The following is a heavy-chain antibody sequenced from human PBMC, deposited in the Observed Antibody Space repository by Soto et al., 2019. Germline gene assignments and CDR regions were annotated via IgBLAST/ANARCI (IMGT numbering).Heavy chain of an antibody. Sequence: ESLSLTCRVSGVSINSSSYFWGWVRQPPGKGLEWIGSIYYSGSTYYNPSLRSRVTISVDTSKNQFSLKLSSVTAADTAVFYCARHYSSGSRNWFDPWGQGTLVTVYS. D-gene: IGHD6-19*01. CDR1: GVSINSSSYF. V-gene: IGHV4-39*01. J-gene: IGHJ5*02. CDR3: ARHYSSGSRNWFDP. CDR2: IYYSGST.